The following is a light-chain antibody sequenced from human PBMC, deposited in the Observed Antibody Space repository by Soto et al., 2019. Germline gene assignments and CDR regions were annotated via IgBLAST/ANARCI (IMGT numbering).Light chain of an antibody. CDR1: SNDVGDYNY. CDR2: DVS. CDR3: YSYAGSYTWV. V-gene: IGLV2-11*01. Sequence: QSALTQPRSVSGSPGQSVTISCTGTSNDVGDYNYVSWYQQHPGKAPKLMIYDVSERPSGVPDRFSGSKSGNTASLTISGLQAEDEADYYCYSYAGSYTWVFGGGTKLTVL. J-gene: IGLJ3*02.